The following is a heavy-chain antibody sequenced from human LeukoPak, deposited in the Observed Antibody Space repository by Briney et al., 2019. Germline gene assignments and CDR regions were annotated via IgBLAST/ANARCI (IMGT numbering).Heavy chain of an antibody. CDR1: GGSISSSSYY. J-gene: IGHJ4*02. CDR3: ARAIRLRAGYSSSSPHFDY. CDR2: IYYSGST. Sequence: SETLSLTCTVSGGSISSSSYYWGWIRQPPGKGLEWIGSIYYSGSTYYNPSLKSRVTISVDTSKNQFPLKLSSVTAADTAVYYCARAIRLRAGYSSSSPHFDYWGQGTLVTVSS. D-gene: IGHD6-6*01. V-gene: IGHV4-39*06.